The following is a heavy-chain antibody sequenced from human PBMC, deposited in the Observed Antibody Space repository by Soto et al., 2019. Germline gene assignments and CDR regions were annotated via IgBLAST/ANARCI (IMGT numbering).Heavy chain of an antibody. V-gene: IGHV3-53*01. J-gene: IGHJ3*01. Sequence: EVQLVESGGGLIQPGGSLRLSCAASGFTFTGNDMNWVRQAPGKGLEWVSLIYSSGSTYYADSVKGRFTISRDNSKNTLYLQMSSLRAEHTAVYYCATRPLLPGAPWGQGTMVTVSS. D-gene: IGHD3-22*01. CDR1: GFTFTGND. CDR2: IYSSGST. CDR3: ATRPLLPGAP.